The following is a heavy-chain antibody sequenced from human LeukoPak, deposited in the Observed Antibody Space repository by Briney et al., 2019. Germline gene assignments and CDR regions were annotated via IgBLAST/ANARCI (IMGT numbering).Heavy chain of an antibody. J-gene: IGHJ5*02. CDR3: ARSTAMVTLGFDP. V-gene: IGHV3-9*01. Sequence: PGGSLRLSCAASGFTFDDYAMHWVRQAPGKGLEWVSGISWNSGSIGYADSVKGRFTISRDNSKNTLYLQMNSLRAEDTAVYYCARSTAMVTLGFDPWGQGTLVTVSS. D-gene: IGHD5-18*01. CDR2: ISWNSGSI. CDR1: GFTFDDYA.